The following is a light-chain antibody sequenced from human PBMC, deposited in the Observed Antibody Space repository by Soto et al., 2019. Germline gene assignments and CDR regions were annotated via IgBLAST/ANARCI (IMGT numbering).Light chain of an antibody. CDR3: QQYNSWPLT. CDR2: GAS. CDR1: QSVRSN. J-gene: IGKJ4*01. Sequence: EVVMMQSPATLSVSPGDRVTLSCRASQSVRSNSAWYQQKPGQAPRLLFYGASTRATGIPARFSGSGYETEFTLTISSLQSEDFAVYYCQQYNSWPLTFGGGTKVELK. V-gene: IGKV3-15*01.